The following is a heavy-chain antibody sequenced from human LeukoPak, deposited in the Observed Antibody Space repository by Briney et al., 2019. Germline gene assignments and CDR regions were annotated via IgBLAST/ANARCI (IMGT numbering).Heavy chain of an antibody. CDR1: GSRFTSYW. CDR2: LYPGDSDT. Sequence: GASLKISCKGSGSRFTSYWIGWVRQLPGKGLEWVGILYPGDSDTRYSPSFQGQVTIPADKSISTAYLQWSSLKASDTAMYYCATHDSNDFDYWGQGTLVTVSS. V-gene: IGHV5-51*01. J-gene: IGHJ4*02. D-gene: IGHD3-22*01. CDR3: ATHDSNDFDY.